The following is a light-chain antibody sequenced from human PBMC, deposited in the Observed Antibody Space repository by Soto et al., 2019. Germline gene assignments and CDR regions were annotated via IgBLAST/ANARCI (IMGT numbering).Light chain of an antibody. CDR3: QQYNSYLT. CDR2: DAS. CDR1: QSISSW. J-gene: IGKJ4*02. V-gene: IGKV1-5*01. Sequence: DIQMTQSPSTLSASVGDRDTITCRASQSISSWLAWYQQKPGKAPKLLIYDASSLESGVPSRFSGSGSGTEFSFTISSLQPDDFATYYCQQYNSYLTFGGGTKVDIK.